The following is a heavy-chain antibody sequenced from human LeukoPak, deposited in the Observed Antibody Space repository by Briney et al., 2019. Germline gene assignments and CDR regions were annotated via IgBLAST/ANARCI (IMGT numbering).Heavy chain of an antibody. J-gene: IGHJ5*02. V-gene: IGHV4-30-4*01. D-gene: IGHD3-10*01. CDR3: ARVSRVGELYVDL. Sequence: SETLSLTCTVSGGFISSGSYYWSWIRQPPGKGLEWIGYIYYSGSTYYNLSLKSRITISVDTSRNQFSLRLSSVTAADTAVYYCARVSRVGELYVDLWGQGTLVTVSS. CDR1: GGFISSGSYY. CDR2: IYYSGST.